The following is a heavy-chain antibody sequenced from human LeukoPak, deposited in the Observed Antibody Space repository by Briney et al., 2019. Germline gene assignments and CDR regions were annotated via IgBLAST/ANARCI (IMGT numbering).Heavy chain of an antibody. V-gene: IGHV3-23*01. CDR3: AKTDSYDFWSGYYAFDI. J-gene: IGHJ3*02. D-gene: IGHD3-3*01. Sequence: PGGSLRLSCAASGFTFSSYAMSWVRQAPGKGLEWVSAISGSGGSTYYADSVKGRFTISRDNSKNTLYLQMNSLRAEDTAVYYCAKTDSYDFWSGYYAFDIWGQGTMVTASS. CDR1: GFTFSSYA. CDR2: ISGSGGST.